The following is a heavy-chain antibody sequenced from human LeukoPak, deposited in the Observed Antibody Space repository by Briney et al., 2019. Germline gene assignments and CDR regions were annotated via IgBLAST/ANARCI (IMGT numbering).Heavy chain of an antibody. J-gene: IGHJ4*02. CDR1: GFTFSSYG. CDR2: ISGSGGST. Sequence: AGGSLRLSCAASGFTFSSYGMSWVRQAPGKGLEWVSAISGSGGSTYYADSVKGRFTISRDNSKNTLYLQMNSLRAEDTAVYYCAKDSETYYYDSSGYCDYWGQGTLVTVSS. D-gene: IGHD3-22*01. CDR3: AKDSETYYYDSSGYCDY. V-gene: IGHV3-23*01.